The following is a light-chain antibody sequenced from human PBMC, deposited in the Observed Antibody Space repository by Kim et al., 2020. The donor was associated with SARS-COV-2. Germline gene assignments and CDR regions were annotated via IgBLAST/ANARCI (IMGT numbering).Light chain of an antibody. V-gene: IGKV3-15*01. CDR3: QQSNNRPPLT. J-gene: IGKJ1*01. CDR1: QTIKNR. CDR2: DAT. Sequence: APGERATLSGRASQTIKNRLVWYQHKPGQAPRLLIYDATTRASGIPARFIGSGSETDFTLTISNLQSEDFAVYYCQQSNNRPPLTFGQGTKVDIK.